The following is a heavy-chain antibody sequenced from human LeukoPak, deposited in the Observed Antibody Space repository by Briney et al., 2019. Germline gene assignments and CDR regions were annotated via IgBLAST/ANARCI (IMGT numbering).Heavy chain of an antibody. CDR2: IIPILGIA. CDR1: GGTFSSYA. D-gene: IGHD6-13*01. CDR3: ARDRGAAAVGWFDP. Sequence: GASVKVSCKASGGTFSSYAISWVRQAPGQGLEWMGRIIPILGIANYAQKFQGRVTITADKSMSTAYMELSSLRSEDTAVYYCARDRGAAAVGWFDPWGQGTLVTVSS. J-gene: IGHJ5*02. V-gene: IGHV1-69*04.